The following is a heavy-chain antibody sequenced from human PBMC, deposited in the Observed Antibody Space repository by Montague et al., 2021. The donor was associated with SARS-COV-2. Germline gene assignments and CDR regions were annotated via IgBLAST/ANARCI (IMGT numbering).Heavy chain of an antibody. CDR1: GGSFSGYY. CDR2: INHSGTT. D-gene: IGHD2-21*01. J-gene: IGHJ4*02. CDR3: ARWDPQTLTVIGLRGKSASDY. Sequence: SETLSLTCAVYGGSFSGYYWTWIRQSPGKGLEWIAEINHSGTTNYNFNPSLRSRVTISVDTSKSQFSLKLSSVTAADTGVYYCARWDPQTLTVIGLRGKSASDYWGQGTQVTVSS. V-gene: IGHV4-34*01.